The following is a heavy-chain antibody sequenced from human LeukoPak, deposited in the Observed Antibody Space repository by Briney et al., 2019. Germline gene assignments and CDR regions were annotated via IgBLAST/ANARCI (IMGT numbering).Heavy chain of an antibody. CDR2: INPNSGGT. CDR3: ARVRPTMVRGGDNWFDP. Sequence: GASVKVSRKASGYTFTGYYMHWVRQAPGQGLEWMGWINPNSGGTNYAQKFQGRVTMTRDTSISTAYMELSRLRSDDTAVYYCARVRPTMVRGGDNWFDPWGQGTLVTVSS. V-gene: IGHV1-2*02. CDR1: GYTFTGYY. D-gene: IGHD3-10*01. J-gene: IGHJ5*02.